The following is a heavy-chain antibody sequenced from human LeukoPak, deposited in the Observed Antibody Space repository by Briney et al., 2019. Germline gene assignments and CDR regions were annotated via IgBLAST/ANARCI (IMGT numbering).Heavy chain of an antibody. CDR2: TYTSGST. CDR1: VRFQCIYH. V-gene: IGHV4-4*07. J-gene: IGHJ6*03. D-gene: IGHD3-22*01. CDR3: ATYSKNSYDTSGYYYYMDV. Sequence: PSETQSLTCTVCVRFQCIYHGAGPRHPARKGLECIGRTYTSGSTKYNPSLKSRVTMSVDTSKNQYSLKLSSETATDTAVYYCATYSKNSYDTSGYYYYMDVWGKGTTVTVSS.